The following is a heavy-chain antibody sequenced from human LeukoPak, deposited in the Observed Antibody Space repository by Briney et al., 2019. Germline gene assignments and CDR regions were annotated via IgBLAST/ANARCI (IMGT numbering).Heavy chain of an antibody. D-gene: IGHD3-22*01. J-gene: IGHJ3*02. Sequence: EASVKVSCKASGYTFTGYYMHWVRQAPGQGLEWMGIINPSGGSTSYAQKFQGRVTMTRDMSTSTVYMELSSLRSEDTAVYYCARDSDYYDSSGHVGDIWGQGTMVTVSS. CDR1: GYTFTGYY. CDR2: INPSGGST. CDR3: ARDSDYYDSSGHVGDI. V-gene: IGHV1-46*01.